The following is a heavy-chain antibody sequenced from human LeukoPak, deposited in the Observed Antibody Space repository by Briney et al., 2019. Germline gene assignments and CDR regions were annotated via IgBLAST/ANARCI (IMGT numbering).Heavy chain of an antibody. CDR3: ARLGASWGNAYYFDY. D-gene: IGHD3-16*01. Sequence: SETLSLTCTVSGGSISSGSYYWGWIRQPPGKGLEWIGSIYYSGSTYYNPSLKSRVTISVDTSKNQFSLKLSSVTAADTAVYYCARLGASWGNAYYFDYWGQGTLVTVSS. J-gene: IGHJ4*02. V-gene: IGHV4-39*01. CDR1: GGSISSGSYY. CDR2: IYYSGST.